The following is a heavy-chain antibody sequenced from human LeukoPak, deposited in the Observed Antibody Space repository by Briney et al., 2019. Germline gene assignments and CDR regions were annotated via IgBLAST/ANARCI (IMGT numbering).Heavy chain of an antibody. V-gene: IGHV3-74*01. J-gene: IGHJ5*02. CDR2: INSDGSIT. CDR3: ARPPDILTGKNWFDP. CDR1: GFTFSSYW. D-gene: IGHD3-9*01. Sequence: GGSLRLSCLASGFTFSSYWMHWVRQAPGKGLVWVSRINSDGSITDYADSVKGRFAISRDNAENTLYLQMNSLRAEDTAVYYCARPPDILTGKNWFDPWGQGTLVTVSS.